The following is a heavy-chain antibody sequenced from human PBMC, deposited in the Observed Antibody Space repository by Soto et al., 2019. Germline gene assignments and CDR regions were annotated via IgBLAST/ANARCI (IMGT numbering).Heavy chain of an antibody. CDR3: AISYDSPGGP. J-gene: IGHJ5*02. CDR2: IYYSGST. Sequence: SETLSLTCTVSGGSISSSSYYWGWIRQPPGKGLEWIGSIYYSGSTYYNPSLKSRFTISRDNAKNSLYLQMNSLRVEDTAVYYCAISYDSPGGPWGQGTLVTVSS. D-gene: IGHD5-12*01. CDR1: GGSISSSSYY. V-gene: IGHV4-39*01.